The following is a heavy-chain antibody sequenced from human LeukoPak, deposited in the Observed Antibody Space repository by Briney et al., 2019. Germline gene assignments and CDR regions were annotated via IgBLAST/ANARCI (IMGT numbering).Heavy chain of an antibody. V-gene: IGHV1-69*13. CDR3: ARVWGVAGPLTH. J-gene: IGHJ4*02. Sequence: GASVKVSCKASGGTFSSYAISWVRQAPGQGLEWMGGIIPIFGTANYAQKFQGRVTITADESTSTAYMELSSLRSEDTAVYYRARVWGVAGPLTHWGQGTLVTVSS. CDR1: GGTFSSYA. D-gene: IGHD6-19*01. CDR2: IIPIFGTA.